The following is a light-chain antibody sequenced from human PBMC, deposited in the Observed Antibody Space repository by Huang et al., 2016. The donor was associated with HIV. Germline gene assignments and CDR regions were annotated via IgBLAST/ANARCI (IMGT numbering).Light chain of an antibody. J-gene: IGKJ4*01. CDR2: AAS. V-gene: IGKV1-39*01. CDR1: KSICSY. Sequence: DIQMTQSPSSLSASVGDRVTITCRASKSICSYLNWYQQKPGKAPKLLIYAASSLQSVVPSRFSGSGSGTDFPLTISSLQPEDFATYYCQQSYSTPLTFGGGTKVEIK. CDR3: QQSYSTPLT.